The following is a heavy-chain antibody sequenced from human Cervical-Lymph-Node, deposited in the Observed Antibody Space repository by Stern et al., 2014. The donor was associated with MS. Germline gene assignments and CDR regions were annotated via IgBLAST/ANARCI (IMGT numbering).Heavy chain of an antibody. CDR2: LFPVFGTP. CDR1: GGTFSKFP. D-gene: IGHD6-13*01. Sequence: QVQLMQSGAEVTKPGSSVKVSCKASGGTFSKFPSSWVRQAPGQGLEWRGGLFPVFGTPTYAQEFRGRVTITADVSTSTVYMELSSLRSDDTAVYYCALSSETSDRWYSLGYDLWGQGTLVTVSS. V-gene: IGHV1-69*01. J-gene: IGHJ5*02. CDR3: ALSSETSDRWYSLGYDL.